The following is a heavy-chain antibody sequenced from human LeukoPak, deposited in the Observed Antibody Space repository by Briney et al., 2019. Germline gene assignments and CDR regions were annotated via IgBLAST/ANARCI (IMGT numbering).Heavy chain of an antibody. V-gene: IGHV1-69*06. CDR2: IIPVFGTA. Sequence: SVKVSCKASGGTFSSYAISWVRRAPGQGLEWMGGIIPVFGTANYAQKFQGRVTITADKSTSTAYMELSSLRSEDTAVYYCARDGGQDIVVVVAGWFDPWGQGTLVTVSS. CDR3: ARDGGQDIVVVVAGWFDP. CDR1: GGTFSSYA. D-gene: IGHD2-15*01. J-gene: IGHJ5*02.